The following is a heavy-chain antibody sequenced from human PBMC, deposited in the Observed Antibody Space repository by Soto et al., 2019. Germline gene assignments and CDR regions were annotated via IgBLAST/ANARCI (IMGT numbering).Heavy chain of an antibody. CDR3: ARAGGLGAVAADY. J-gene: IGHJ4*02. V-gene: IGHV4-39*07. D-gene: IGHD6-19*01. CDR1: GDSITSNSYF. Sequence: PSETLSLTCTVSGDSITSNSYFWAWIRQPPGKGLEWIGSIYYSGTTYYNPSLKSRVTISVDRSKNQFSLKLSSVTAADTAVYYCARAGGLGAVAADYWGQGTLVTVSS. CDR2: IYYSGTT.